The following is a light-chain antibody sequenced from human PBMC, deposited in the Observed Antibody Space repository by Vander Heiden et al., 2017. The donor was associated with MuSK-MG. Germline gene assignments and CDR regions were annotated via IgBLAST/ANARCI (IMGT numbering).Light chain of an antibody. CDR3: QQYYSYPIT. CDR1: QGISSY. Sequence: IRLTPSPSSFSASTGDRVTITCRASQGISSYLAWYQQKPGKAPKLLIYAASTLQSGVPSRFSGSGSGTDFTLTISCLQSEDFATYYCQQYYSYPITFGQGTRLEIK. V-gene: IGKV1-8*01. CDR2: AAS. J-gene: IGKJ5*01.